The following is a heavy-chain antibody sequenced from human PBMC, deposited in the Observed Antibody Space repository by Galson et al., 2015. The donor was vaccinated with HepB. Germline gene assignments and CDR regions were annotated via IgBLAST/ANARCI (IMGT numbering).Heavy chain of an antibody. CDR3: TTGGYGDYVSGSDYYGMDV. V-gene: IGHV3-15*07. J-gene: IGHJ6*02. D-gene: IGHD4-17*01. Sequence: SLRLSCAASGFTFSNAWMNWVRQAPGKGLEWVGRIKSKTDCGTTDYAAPVKGRFTISRDDSKNTLYLQMNSLKTEDTVVYYCTTGGYGDYVSGSDYYGMDVWGQGTTVTVSS. CDR1: GFTFSNAW. CDR2: IKSKTDCGTT.